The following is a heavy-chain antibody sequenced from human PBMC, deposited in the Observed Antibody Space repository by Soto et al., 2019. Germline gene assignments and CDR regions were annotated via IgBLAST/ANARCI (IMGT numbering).Heavy chain of an antibody. CDR2: IYPGDSDT. D-gene: IGHD4-17*01. CDR3: ARQGSTTTDYNAMDF. Sequence: GESLKISCKGSGYSFTSYWIGWVRQMPGKGLEWMGIIYPGDSDTRYSPSFQGQVTISADKSISTAYLQWSSLKASDTAMYYCARQGSTTTDYNAMDFWGQGTTVTVSS. V-gene: IGHV5-51*01. J-gene: IGHJ6*02. CDR1: GYSFTSYW.